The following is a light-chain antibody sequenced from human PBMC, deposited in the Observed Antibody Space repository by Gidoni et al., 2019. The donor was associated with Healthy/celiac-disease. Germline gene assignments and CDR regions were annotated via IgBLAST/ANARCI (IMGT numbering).Light chain of an antibody. Sequence: SSELTQDPAVSVALGQTVRITCQGDILRSYYASWYQQKPEQSPVLVIYGKNNRPSGIPDRFSGSSSGNTASLTITGAQAEDEADYYCNSRDSSGNHVVFGGGTKLTVL. CDR2: GKN. CDR3: NSRDSSGNHVV. CDR1: ILRSYY. V-gene: IGLV3-19*01. J-gene: IGLJ2*01.